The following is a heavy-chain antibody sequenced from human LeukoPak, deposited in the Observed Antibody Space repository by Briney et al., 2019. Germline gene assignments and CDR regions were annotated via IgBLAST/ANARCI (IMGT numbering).Heavy chain of an antibody. V-gene: IGHV3-23*01. Sequence: GGSLRLSCAASGFTFSSYAMSWVRQAPGKGLEWVSSFSGSDGSTYYADSVKGRFTMSRDNSKSTLYLQMNSLRVEDTAVYYCAKPKDNSLYCFDYWGQGTLVTVSS. CDR2: FSGSDGST. CDR1: GFTFSSYA. J-gene: IGHJ4*02. CDR3: AKPKDNSLYCFDY. D-gene: IGHD1-20*01.